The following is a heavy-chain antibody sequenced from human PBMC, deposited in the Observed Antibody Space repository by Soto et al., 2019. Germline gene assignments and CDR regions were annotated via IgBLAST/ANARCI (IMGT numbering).Heavy chain of an antibody. V-gene: IGHV3-30*18. CDR1: GFTFSSYG. J-gene: IGHJ4*02. D-gene: IGHD2-15*01. Sequence: QVQLVESGGGVDQPGRSLRLSCAASGFTFSSYGMHWVRQAPGKGLEWVAVISYDGSNKYYADSVKGRFTISRDNSKNTLYLQMNSLRAEDTAVYYCAKGSMVAATYFDYWGQGTLVTVSS. CDR2: ISYDGSNK. CDR3: AKGSMVAATYFDY.